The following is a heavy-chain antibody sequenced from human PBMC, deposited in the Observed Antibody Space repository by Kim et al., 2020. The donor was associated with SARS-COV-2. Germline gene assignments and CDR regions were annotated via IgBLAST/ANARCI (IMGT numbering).Heavy chain of an antibody. Sequence: ASVKVSCKASGYAFTGFGVSWVRQAPGQGLEWMAWISPYEGTTVFAQNMQDRIIMTTDIPTSTAYMELRSLRADDTAGYYCVRGTEGFYWGQGTLVTVSS. V-gene: IGHV1-18*01. CDR1: GYAFTGFG. CDR3: VRGTEGFY. CDR2: ISPYEGTT. J-gene: IGHJ4*02.